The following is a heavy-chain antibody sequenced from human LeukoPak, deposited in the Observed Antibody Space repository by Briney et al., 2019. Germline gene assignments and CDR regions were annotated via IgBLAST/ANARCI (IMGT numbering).Heavy chain of an antibody. D-gene: IGHD1-1*01. CDR3: AGYHFDY. J-gene: IGHJ4*02. V-gene: IGHV4-34*01. Sequence: PSYPLTLSCAVYGGSFSGYYWSWIRQPPGKGLGWIGEINHSGSTNYNPSLKSRVTISVDTSKDQFSLQLSSVTAADTAVYYCAGYHFDYWGQGTLVTVSS. CDR2: INHSGST. CDR1: GGSFSGYY.